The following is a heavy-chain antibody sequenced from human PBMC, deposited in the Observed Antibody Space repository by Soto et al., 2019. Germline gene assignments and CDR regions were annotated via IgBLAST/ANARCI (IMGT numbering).Heavy chain of an antibody. D-gene: IGHD1-26*01. V-gene: IGHV4-28*01. CDR2: IYYSGTT. CDR1: GYSIRCRNW. CDR3: ARREIQGPIDY. Sequence: SETMSLTCAVSGYSIRCRNWWGWIRQPPGKGLEWIGYIYYSGTTYYNPSLKSRVTMSVDTSKNQFSLKLTSVTAVDTAVYYCARREIQGPIDYWGQGTLVT. J-gene: IGHJ4*02.